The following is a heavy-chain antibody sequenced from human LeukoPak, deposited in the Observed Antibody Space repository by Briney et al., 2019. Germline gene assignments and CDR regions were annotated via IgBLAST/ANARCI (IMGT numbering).Heavy chain of an antibody. Sequence: CCPTLLKATQTLTLTGTFSGVALSTSGVGVGWIRQPPGKALDWLALIYSDDDQRYSTSLKRRLTIPKDTSKNQVVLTMTHMDPVDTATYSCAHIGATMVRGVIDRNWFDPWGQGTLVTVSS. V-gene: IGHV2-5*02. J-gene: IGHJ5*02. CDR3: AHIGATMVRGVIDRNWFDP. D-gene: IGHD3-10*01. CDR2: IYSDDDQ. CDR1: GVALSTSGVG.